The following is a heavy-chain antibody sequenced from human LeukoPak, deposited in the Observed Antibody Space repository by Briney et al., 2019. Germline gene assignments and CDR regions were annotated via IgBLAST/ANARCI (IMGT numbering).Heavy chain of an antibody. Sequence: PSETLSLTCTVSGGSISSYYWSWIRQPPGKGLEWIGYIYYSGSTNYNPSLKSRFTISVDTSKNQFSLKLSSVTAADTAVYYCAAGYSYGPLRFDYWGQGTLVTVSS. CDR3: AAGYSYGPLRFDY. CDR1: GGSISSYY. D-gene: IGHD5-18*01. CDR2: IYYSGST. V-gene: IGHV4-59*01. J-gene: IGHJ4*02.